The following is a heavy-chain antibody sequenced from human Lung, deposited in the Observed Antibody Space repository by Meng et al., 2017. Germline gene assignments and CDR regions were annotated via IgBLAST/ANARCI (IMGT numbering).Heavy chain of an antibody. D-gene: IGHD3-3*01. CDR2: ISYDGSFK. J-gene: IGHJ6*02. CDR3: ARESYNTYMDV. Sequence: GESLKISCAASGFTFSSYALHWVGQAPGKGLEWMTIISYDGSFKSYADSVKGRFTISRDNSKNTLYLQVNSLRVEDSAVYYCARESYNTYMDVWGQGTTVTVSS. CDR1: GFTFSSYA. V-gene: IGHV3-30*04.